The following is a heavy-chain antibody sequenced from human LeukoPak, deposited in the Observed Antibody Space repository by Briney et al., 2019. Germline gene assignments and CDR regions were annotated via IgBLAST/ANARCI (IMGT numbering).Heavy chain of an antibody. V-gene: IGHV3-23*01. CDR1: GFAFSIDA. D-gene: IGHD1-14*01. Sequence: PGGSLRLSCVASGFAFSIDAMHWVRQAPGKGLEWVSGISPRGGRTYYAGSVKGRFTISRDNSKNTLYLQMNSLRADDTAVYFCAKASTVLKPIDYWGQGSLVTVSS. CDR2: ISPRGGRT. J-gene: IGHJ4*02. CDR3: AKASTVLKPIDY.